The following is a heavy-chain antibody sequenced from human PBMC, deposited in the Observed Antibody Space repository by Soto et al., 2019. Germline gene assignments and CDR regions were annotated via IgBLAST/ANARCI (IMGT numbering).Heavy chain of an antibody. CDR2: IYHXGTX. CDR3: ARIGREXXXXYSWFDP. CDR1: GYSITSDXY. Sequence: PSETLSLTCLVSGYSITSDXYXGWIREPPGKGLEWIGSIYHXGTXXXXXXLRSRLTISVDTSKNQXSLMLSSVTAADXXXXXXARIGREXXXXYSWFDP. J-gene: IGHJ5*02. D-gene: IGHD1-26*01. V-gene: IGHV4-38-2*01.